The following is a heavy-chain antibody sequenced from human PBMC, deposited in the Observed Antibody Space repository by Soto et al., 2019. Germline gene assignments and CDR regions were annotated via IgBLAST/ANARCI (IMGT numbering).Heavy chain of an antibody. Sequence: VQLAESGGDVVQPGRSLRLSCAASGFIFSSFALHWVRQTPDKGLEWVAFISNDGSQTYYADSVKGRFTISRDNSNNSLTLQMDRLRPEDTAGYYCARDPYFDYMYGTPDYWGQGTLVAVSS. CDR1: GFIFSSFA. CDR3: ARDPYFDYMYGTPDY. J-gene: IGHJ4*02. V-gene: IGHV3-30-3*01. D-gene: IGHD3-16*01. CDR2: ISNDGSQT.